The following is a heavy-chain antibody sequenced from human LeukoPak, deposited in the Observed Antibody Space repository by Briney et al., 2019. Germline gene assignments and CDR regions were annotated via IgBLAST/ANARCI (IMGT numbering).Heavy chain of an antibody. V-gene: IGHV3-23*01. Sequence: GGTLRLSCAASEFPFSSYAMSWVRQAPGKGLEWVSGISVSGDSTYYADSVKGRFTISRDNSKNTLYLQMNSLRAEDTAVYYCARGGAGTMMDVWGKGTTVTVSS. CDR2: ISVSGDST. D-gene: IGHD6-13*01. CDR3: ARGGAGTMMDV. J-gene: IGHJ6*04. CDR1: EFPFSSYA.